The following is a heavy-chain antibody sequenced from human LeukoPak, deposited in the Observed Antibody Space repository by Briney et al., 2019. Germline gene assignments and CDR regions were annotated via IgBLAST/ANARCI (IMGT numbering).Heavy chain of an antibody. J-gene: IGHJ4*02. CDR3: ARDSRLRDSERLLYPLDY. CDR2: ISSYNGNT. Sequence: ASVNVSCKASGYIVTTYGISWVRQAPGQALEWMGWISSYNGNTIYAQRFQGRLTMTTDTSTSTAYMELRSLRSDDTAVYYGARDSRLRDSERLLYPLDYWGQGALVTVSS. D-gene: IGHD3-3*01. CDR1: GYIVTTYG. V-gene: IGHV1-18*01.